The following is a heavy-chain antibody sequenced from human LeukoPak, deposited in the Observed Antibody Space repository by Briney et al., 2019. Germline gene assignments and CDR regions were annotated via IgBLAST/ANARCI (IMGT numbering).Heavy chain of an antibody. CDR3: ARVLIGSELLFYYYYMDV. J-gene: IGHJ6*03. D-gene: IGHD1-26*01. Sequence: PGGSLRLSCAASGFTFSSYWMSWVRQAPGKGLEWVANIKQDGSEKDYVDSVKGRFTISRDNAKNSLYLQMNSLRAEDTAVYYCARVLIGSELLFYYYYMDVWGKGTTVTVSS. CDR1: GFTFSSYW. CDR2: IKQDGSEK. V-gene: IGHV3-7*01.